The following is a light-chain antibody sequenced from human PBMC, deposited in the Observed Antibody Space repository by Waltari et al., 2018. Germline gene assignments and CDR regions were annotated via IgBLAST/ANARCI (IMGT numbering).Light chain of an antibody. J-gene: IGKJ1*01. CDR1: QSLVYIDGNTY. Sequence: DVVMTQSPLSLPVTLGHPASISCRSSQSLVYIDGNTYLHWFQQRPGQSPRRLIYMVSNRASGVPDRFSGSGSGTDFTLKISGVEAEDVGVYFCMQGAHWPWTFGQGTKVEIK. V-gene: IGKV2-30*01. CDR3: MQGAHWPWT. CDR2: MVS.